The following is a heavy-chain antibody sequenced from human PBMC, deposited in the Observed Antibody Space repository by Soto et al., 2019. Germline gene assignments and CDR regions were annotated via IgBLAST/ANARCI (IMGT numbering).Heavy chain of an antibody. J-gene: IGHJ6*03. CDR1: GFTFSSYS. Sequence: EVQLVESGGGLVXPGGSLRLSCAASGFTFSSYSMNWVRQAPGXGLEXVSSISSSSSYIYYADSVKGRFTISRDNAKNSLYLQMNSLRAEDMAVYYCARGGAAAGYYYYYMDVWGKGTTVTVSS. V-gene: IGHV3-21*01. CDR2: ISSSSSYI. D-gene: IGHD6-13*01. CDR3: ARGGAAAGYYYYYMDV.